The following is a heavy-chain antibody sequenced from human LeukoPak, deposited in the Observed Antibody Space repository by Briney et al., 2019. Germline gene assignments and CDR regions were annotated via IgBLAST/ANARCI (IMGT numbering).Heavy chain of an antibody. J-gene: IGHJ6*03. D-gene: IGHD3-10*01. CDR3: ATRPRRYGSGSPGRYYYYYMDV. CDR1: GVSVSGYY. CDR2: INHIGST. Sequence: SETLSLTCGVYGVSVSGYYWSWVCQPPGKGLEWIGEINHIGSTNYNPSLKSRVTISVDTSKNQFSLNLTSVTAADTAVYYCATRPRRYGSGSPGRYYYYYMDVWGKGTTVTISS. V-gene: IGHV4-34*01.